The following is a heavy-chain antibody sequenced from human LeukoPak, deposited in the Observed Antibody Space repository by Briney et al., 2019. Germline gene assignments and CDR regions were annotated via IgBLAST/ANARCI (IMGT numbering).Heavy chain of an antibody. Sequence: PGGSLRLSCAASGFTFSDYYMSWIRQAPGKGLEWVSYISSSGSTIYYADSVKGRFTISRDNAQNSLDLQMHSLRAEDTAIYYCARDRLGDGYIREFDAWGQGTLVTVSS. J-gene: IGHJ4*01. V-gene: IGHV3-11*04. CDR2: ISSSGSTI. CDR3: ARDRLGDGYIREFDA. D-gene: IGHD5-24*01. CDR1: GFTFSDYY.